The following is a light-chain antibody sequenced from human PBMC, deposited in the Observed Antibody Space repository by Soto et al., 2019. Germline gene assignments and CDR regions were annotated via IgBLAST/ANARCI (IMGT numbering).Light chain of an antibody. CDR2: GAS. Sequence: EIVLTQSPATLSLSPGERATLSCRSSQSIGLAIAWYQHKPGQAPSLLIYGASNRATGIPARFSGSGSGTEFTLTISSLQSEDFAVYYCQQYNNWPPITFGQGTRLEIK. J-gene: IGKJ5*01. V-gene: IGKV3D-15*01. CDR1: QSIGLA. CDR3: QQYNNWPPIT.